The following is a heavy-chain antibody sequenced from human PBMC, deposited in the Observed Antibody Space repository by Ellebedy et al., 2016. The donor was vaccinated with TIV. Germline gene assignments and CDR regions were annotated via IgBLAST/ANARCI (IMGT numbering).Heavy chain of an antibody. Sequence: PGGSLRLSCAASGFTFRNYAMGWVRQTPGKGLEWVSTISNTGSRTYYADSVEGRFIISRDNSKKTLYLQMNSLRADDTAVYYCATDRGYFTFDYWGQGSLITVSS. CDR3: ATDRGYFTFDY. CDR2: ISNTGSRT. J-gene: IGHJ4*02. V-gene: IGHV3-23*01. CDR1: GFTFRNYA. D-gene: IGHD3-9*01.